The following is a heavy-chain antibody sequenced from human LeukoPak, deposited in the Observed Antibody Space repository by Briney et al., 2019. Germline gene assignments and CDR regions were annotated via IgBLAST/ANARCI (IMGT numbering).Heavy chain of an antibody. CDR1: GFTFSSYG. CDR3: AKGRGSYPPASDY. Sequence: GGSLRLSCAASGFTFSSYGMHWVRQAPGKGLEWVAFIRYDGRNQYYADPVKGRFTISRDNSKNTLYLQMNSLRAEDTAVYYCAKGRGSYPPASDYWGQGTLVTVSS. CDR2: IRYDGRNQ. V-gene: IGHV3-30*02. J-gene: IGHJ4*02. D-gene: IGHD1-26*01.